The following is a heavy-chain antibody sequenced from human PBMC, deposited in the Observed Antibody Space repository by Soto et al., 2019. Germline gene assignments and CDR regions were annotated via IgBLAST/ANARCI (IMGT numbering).Heavy chain of an antibody. CDR3: ARDLTVFGVLNGDSPMDV. CDR2: ISYDGGNA. D-gene: IGHD3-3*01. J-gene: IGHJ6*02. CDR1: GFTFINHV. V-gene: IGHV3-30*03. Sequence: GGSLRLSCACSGFTFINHVMHWVRQAPGKGLEWVAVISYDGGNAYYAESVKGRFTVSRDNSKSTMYIEMSSVRGDDTAVYYCARDLTVFGVLNGDSPMDVWGQGTTVTVSS.